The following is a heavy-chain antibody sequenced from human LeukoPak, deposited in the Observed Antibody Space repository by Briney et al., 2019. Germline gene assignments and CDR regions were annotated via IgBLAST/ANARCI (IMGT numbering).Heavy chain of an antibody. D-gene: IGHD5-18*01. CDR2: IKHDGSAK. Sequence: GGSLRLSCAASGFIFTNYFMSWVRQAPGKGLEWVASIKHDGSAKKYVDSVKGRFTISRDNAKNSLFLQMNSLRAEDTAVYYCARDRGWIQHDIWGQGTMVTVSS. J-gene: IGHJ3*02. V-gene: IGHV3-7*01. CDR1: GFIFTNYF. CDR3: ARDRGWIQHDI.